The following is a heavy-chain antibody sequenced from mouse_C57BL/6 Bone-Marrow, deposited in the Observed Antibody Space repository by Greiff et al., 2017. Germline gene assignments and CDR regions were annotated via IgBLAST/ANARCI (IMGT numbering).Heavy chain of an antibody. CDR2: IDPSDSYP. Sequence: VQLQQPGAELVMPGASVKLSCKASGYTFTSYWMHWVKQRPGQGLEWIGEIDPSDSYPNYNQKFKGKSTLTVDKSSSTAYMQLSSLTSEDSAVYDCASDYYGSSFAYWGQGTLVTVAA. D-gene: IGHD1-1*01. J-gene: IGHJ3*01. V-gene: IGHV1-69*01. CDR1: GYTFTSYW. CDR3: ASDYYGSSFAY.